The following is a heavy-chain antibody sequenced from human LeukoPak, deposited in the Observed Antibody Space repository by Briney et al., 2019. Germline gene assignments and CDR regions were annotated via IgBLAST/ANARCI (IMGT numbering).Heavy chain of an antibody. D-gene: IGHD2-15*01. Sequence: GGSLRLSCAASGFTFSSYAMNWVRQAPGKGLEWVSVISASGGSTYYADSVRGRFTISRDNSKNTLYLQMNSLRAEDTAVYYCASSYCSGGSCYAFDYWGQGTLVTVSS. CDR3: ASSYCSGGSCYAFDY. V-gene: IGHV3-23*01. CDR1: GFTFSSYA. CDR2: ISASGGST. J-gene: IGHJ4*02.